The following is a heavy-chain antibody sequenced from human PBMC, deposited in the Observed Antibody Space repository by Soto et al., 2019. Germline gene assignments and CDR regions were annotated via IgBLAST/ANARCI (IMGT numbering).Heavy chain of an antibody. D-gene: IGHD3-16*01. CDR1: GGSISSSSYY. CDR3: ARRAWRGAAGY. V-gene: IGHV4-39*01. CDR2: IYYSGST. Sequence: SETLSLTCTVSGGSISSSSYYWGWIRQPPGKGLEWIGSIYYSGSTYYNPSLKSRVTISVDTSKNQFSLKLSSVTAADTAVYYCARRAWRGAAGYWGQGTLVTVSS. J-gene: IGHJ4*02.